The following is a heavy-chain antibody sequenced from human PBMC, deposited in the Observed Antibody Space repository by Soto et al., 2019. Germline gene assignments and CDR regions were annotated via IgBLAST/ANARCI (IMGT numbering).Heavy chain of an antibody. CDR3: AKYRRTEAEGFTLDY. CDR1: GDSIAHYY. V-gene: IGHV4-59*01. J-gene: IGHJ4*02. CDR2: IYYTGST. Sequence: SETLSLTCTVSGDSIAHYYWSWIRQPPGKRLEWIGYIYYTGSTTYNPSLESRVAMSIDTSRNQFSLKLRSVNAADTAIYYCAKYRRTEAEGFTLDYWGRGTLVTVSS. D-gene: IGHD6-13*01.